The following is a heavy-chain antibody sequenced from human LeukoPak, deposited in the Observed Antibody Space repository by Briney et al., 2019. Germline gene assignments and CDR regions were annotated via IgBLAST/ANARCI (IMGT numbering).Heavy chain of an antibody. D-gene: IGHD3-22*01. J-gene: IGHJ4*02. CDR1: GFTFSSSS. CDR3: AKDVQMTSNAYYNYFDY. Sequence: GGSLRLSCVASGFTFSSSSMNWVRQAPGKGLEWVSSISSSSSYIYYADSVKGRFTVSRDNAKNSLYLQMNSLRPEDTAFYYCAKDVQMTSNAYYNYFDYWGQGTLVTVSS. CDR2: ISSSSSYI. V-gene: IGHV3-21*04.